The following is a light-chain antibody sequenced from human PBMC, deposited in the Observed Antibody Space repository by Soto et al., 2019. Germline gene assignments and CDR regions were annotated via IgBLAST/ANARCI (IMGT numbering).Light chain of an antibody. J-gene: IGKJ1*01. CDR2: GAS. V-gene: IGKV3-15*01. CDR1: QSLSSN. CDR3: HQTYSVPPT. Sequence: EIVLTQSPATLSLSPWERATLSCRASQSLSSNLAWYQQKPGQAPRLLIYGASTRASGIPARFSGSGSGTEFTLTISSLQPEDFATYYCHQTYSVPPTFGQGTKVDI.